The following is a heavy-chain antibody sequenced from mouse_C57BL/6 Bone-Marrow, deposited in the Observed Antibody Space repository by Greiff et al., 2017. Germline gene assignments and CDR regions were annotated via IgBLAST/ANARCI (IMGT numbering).Heavy chain of an antibody. CDR3: ARDRLGFFDY. CDR1: GFTFSDYY. J-gene: IGHJ2*01. CDR2: INYDGSST. D-gene: IGHD4-1*01. Sequence: EVQLVESEGGLVQPGSSMKLSCTASGFTFSDYYMAWVRQVPEKGLEWVANINYDGSSTYYLDSLKSRFLISRDNAKNILYLQMSSLKSEDTATYYCARDRLGFFDYWGQGTTLTVSS. V-gene: IGHV5-16*01.